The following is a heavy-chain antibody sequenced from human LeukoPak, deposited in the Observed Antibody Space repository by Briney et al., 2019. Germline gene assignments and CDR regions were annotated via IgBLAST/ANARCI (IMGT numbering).Heavy chain of an antibody. CDR3: AKSVAYCGGDCYFAFDI. J-gene: IGHJ3*02. CDR2: IRYDGSNK. V-gene: IGHV3-30*02. CDR1: GFTFSSYG. Sequence: GGSLRLSCAASGFTFSSYGMHWVRQAPGKGLEWVAFIRYDGSNKYYADSVKGRFTISRDNSKNTLYLQMNSLRAEDTAVYYCAKSVAYCGGDCYFAFDIWGQGTMVTVSS. D-gene: IGHD2-21*02.